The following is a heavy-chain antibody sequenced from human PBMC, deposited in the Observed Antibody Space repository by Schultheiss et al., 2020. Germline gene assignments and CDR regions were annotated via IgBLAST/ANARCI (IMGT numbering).Heavy chain of an antibody. V-gene: IGHV1-2*02. D-gene: IGHD6-19*01. J-gene: IGHJ5*02. CDR1: GYTFTSYD. CDR3: AREGQWLIDWFDP. Sequence: ASVKVSCKASGYTFTSYDINWVRQATGQGLEWMGWINPNSGGTNYAQKFQGRVTMTRDTSISTAYMELSRLRSDDTAVYYCAREGQWLIDWFDPWGQGTLVNVSS. CDR2: INPNSGGT.